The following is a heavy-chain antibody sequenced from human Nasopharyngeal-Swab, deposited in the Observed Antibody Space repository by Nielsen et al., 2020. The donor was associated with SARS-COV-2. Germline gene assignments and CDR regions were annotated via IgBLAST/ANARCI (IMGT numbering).Heavy chain of an antibody. Sequence: WVRQAPGQGLEWMGGIIPIFGTANYAQKFQGRVTITADESTSTAYMELSSLRSEDTAVYYCARSRDGYNSPFDYWGQGTPVTVSS. CDR3: ARSRDGYNSPFDY. D-gene: IGHD5-24*01. CDR2: IIPIFGTA. V-gene: IGHV1-69*01. J-gene: IGHJ4*02.